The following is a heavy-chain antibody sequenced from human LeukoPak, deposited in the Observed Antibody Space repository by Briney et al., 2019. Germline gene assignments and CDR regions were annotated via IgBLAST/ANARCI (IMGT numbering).Heavy chain of an antibody. J-gene: IGHJ4*02. V-gene: IGHV3-7*01. CDR3: ARDQLGDFWSGYPYYFDY. D-gene: IGHD3-3*01. CDR1: GFTFSSYW. Sequence: PGGSLRLSCAASGFTFSSYWMSWVRQAPGKGLEWVANIKQDGSVKYYVDSVKGRFTISRDNAKNSLYLQMNSLRAEDTAVYYCARDQLGDFWSGYPYYFDYWGQGTLVTVSS. CDR2: IKQDGSVK.